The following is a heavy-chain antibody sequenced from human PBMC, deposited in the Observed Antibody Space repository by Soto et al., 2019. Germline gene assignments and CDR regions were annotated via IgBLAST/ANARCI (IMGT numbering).Heavy chain of an antibody. CDR3: VSSVLLWFGESVESYYYGMDV. CDR2: IVVGSGNT. Sequence: ASVKVSCKASGFTFTSSAVQWVRQARGQRLEGIGWIVVGSGNTNYAQKFQERVTITRDKPTRTAYMELSSLRSEVTAVYYCVSSVLLWFGESVESYYYGMDVWGQGTTVTVSS. D-gene: IGHD3-10*01. J-gene: IGHJ6*02. CDR1: GFTFTSSA. V-gene: IGHV1-58*01.